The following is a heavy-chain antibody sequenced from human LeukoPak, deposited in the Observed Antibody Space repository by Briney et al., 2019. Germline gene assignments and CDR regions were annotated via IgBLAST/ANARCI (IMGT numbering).Heavy chain of an antibody. Sequence: GGSLRLSCAASGLTFSSYAMSWVRQAPGKGLEWVSAISGSGGSTYYADSVKGRFTISRDNSKNTLYLQMNSLRAEDTAVYYCAKSITMIVVVTHYFDYWGQGTLVTVSS. V-gene: IGHV3-23*01. CDR1: GLTFSSYA. CDR2: ISGSGGST. J-gene: IGHJ4*02. D-gene: IGHD3-22*01. CDR3: AKSITMIVVVTHYFDY.